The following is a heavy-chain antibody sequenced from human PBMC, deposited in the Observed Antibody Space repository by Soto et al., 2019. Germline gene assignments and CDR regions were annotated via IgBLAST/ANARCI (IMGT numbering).Heavy chain of an antibody. D-gene: IGHD6-19*01. CDR3: ARHCSSGWYTYYFDY. J-gene: IGHJ4*02. Sequence: PSXTLSLTCTVSGGSISNSSYYWGLIRQPPGKGLEWIGSIYYSGSTYYNPSLKSRVTISVDTSKNQFSLKLSSVTAQDTAVYYCARHCSSGWYTYYFDYWGQGTLVTVSS. CDR2: IYYSGST. V-gene: IGHV4-39*01. CDR1: GGSISNSSYY.